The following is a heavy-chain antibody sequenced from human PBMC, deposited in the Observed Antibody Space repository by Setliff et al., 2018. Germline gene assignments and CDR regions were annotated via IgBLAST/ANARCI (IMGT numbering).Heavy chain of an antibody. V-gene: IGHV3-21*01. CDR1: GFTFGSYS. D-gene: IGHD3-10*01. CDR3: ARAKGTSMATQYFDY. Sequence: GGSLRLSCVASGFTFGSYSMIWVRQAPGTGLEWVSSVSIGQTHIYYADSVKGRFTISRDNAKNSLYLQMNSLRVEDTAVYFCARAKGTSMATQYFDYWGQGTPVTVSS. J-gene: IGHJ4*02. CDR2: VSIGQTHI.